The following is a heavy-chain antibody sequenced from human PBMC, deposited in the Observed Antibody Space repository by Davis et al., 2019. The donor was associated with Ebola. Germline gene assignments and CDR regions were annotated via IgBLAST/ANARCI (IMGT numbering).Heavy chain of an antibody. CDR3: ARSGSSSWNWYFDL. CDR1: GDSISSGSYY. Sequence: PSETLSLTCNVSGDSISSGSYYWTWIRQPAGQGLEWIGHIFTSGKTTYNPSLQSRVSISVDMSMTQFSLKLSSVTAADTAVYYCARSGSSSWNWYFDLWGRGTLVTVSS. J-gene: IGHJ2*01. V-gene: IGHV4-61*09. CDR2: IFTSGKT. D-gene: IGHD6-13*01.